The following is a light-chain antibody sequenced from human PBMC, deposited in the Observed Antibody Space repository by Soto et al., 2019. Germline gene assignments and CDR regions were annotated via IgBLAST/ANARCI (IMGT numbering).Light chain of an antibody. CDR2: DIS. J-gene: IGKJ1*01. CDR3: QHYYSIPWT. V-gene: IGKV3D-15*01. CDR1: QSVSSN. Sequence: ETVMTQSPATLSVSPGERATLSCRASQSVSSNLAWYQQKPGQPPRLLIYDISTRATGIPTRFSGSGSGTDFTLTISSLQAEDVAVYYCQHYYSIPWTFGQGTKVDI.